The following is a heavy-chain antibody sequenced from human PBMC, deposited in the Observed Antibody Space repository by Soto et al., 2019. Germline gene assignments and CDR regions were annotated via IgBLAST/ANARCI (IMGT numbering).Heavy chain of an antibody. CDR1: RYTFTSHG. CDR3: ARLLTEGATFREDAFDL. Sequence: QIQLVQSGGDVKTPGASVKVSCTTSRYTFTSHGIAWVRQAPGQGLEWMSWISTFNGKTDYAQKFQGRVTMTADTITSTVHMELRSLRSDDTAVYYCARLLTEGATFREDAFDLWGPGTKVTVSS. CDR2: ISTFNGKT. V-gene: IGHV1-18*01. D-gene: IGHD3-9*01. J-gene: IGHJ3*01.